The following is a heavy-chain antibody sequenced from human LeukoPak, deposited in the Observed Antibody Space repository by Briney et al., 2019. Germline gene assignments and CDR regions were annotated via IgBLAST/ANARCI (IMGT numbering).Heavy chain of an antibody. CDR3: AKALYCSSASCYFAY. V-gene: IGHV3-21*01. Sequence: GGSLRLSCAASGFTFSSYSMNWVRQAPGKGLEWVSSISSSSSYIYYADSVKGRFTISRDNAKNSLYLQMNSLRADDTAVYYCAKALYCSSASCYFAYWGQGTLVTVSS. CDR2: ISSSSSYI. CDR1: GFTFSSYS. J-gene: IGHJ4*02. D-gene: IGHD2-2*01.